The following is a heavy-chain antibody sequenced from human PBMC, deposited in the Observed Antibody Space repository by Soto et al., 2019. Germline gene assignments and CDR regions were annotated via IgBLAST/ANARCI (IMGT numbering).Heavy chain of an antibody. CDR2: ISYDGSNK. Sequence: QVQLVESGGGVVQPGRSLRLSCAASGFTFSSYAMHWVRQAPGKGLEWVAVISYDGSNKYYADSVKGRFTISRDNSKNPLYLQMNSLRAEETAVYYCARDLAAAGTPIYYYGMDVWGQGTTVTVSS. V-gene: IGHV3-30-3*01. CDR3: ARDLAAAGTPIYYYGMDV. J-gene: IGHJ6*02. D-gene: IGHD6-13*01. CDR1: GFTFSSYA.